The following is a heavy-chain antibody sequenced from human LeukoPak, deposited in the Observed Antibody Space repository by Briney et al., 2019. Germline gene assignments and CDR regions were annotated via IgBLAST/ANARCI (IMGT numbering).Heavy chain of an antibody. CDR2: VRYSGTT. CDR1: GDSVSSSSDY. Sequence: PSETLSLTCTVSGDSVSSSSDYWGWVRQPPGEGRECMGSVRYSGTTYYNPSLKSRITMSVDTSKNQFSLKLSSVTAADTAVYYCARHYYDSSGYRRDYYFDYWGQGTLVTVSS. J-gene: IGHJ4*02. V-gene: IGHV4-39*01. D-gene: IGHD3-22*01. CDR3: ARHYYDSSGYRRDYYFDY.